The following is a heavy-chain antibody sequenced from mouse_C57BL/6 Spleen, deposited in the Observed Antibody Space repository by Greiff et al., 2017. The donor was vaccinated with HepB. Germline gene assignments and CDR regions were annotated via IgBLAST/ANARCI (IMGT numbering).Heavy chain of an antibody. CDR2: ISSGSSTI. CDR1: GFTFSDYG. J-gene: IGHJ1*03. D-gene: IGHD2-1*01. V-gene: IGHV5-17*01. Sequence: EVKLVESGGGLVKPGGSLKLSCAASGFTFSDYGMHWVRQAPEKGLEWVAYISSGSSTIYYADTVKGRFTISRDNAKNTLFLQMTSLRSEDTAMYYCARDYYGNPYGYFDVWGTGTTVTVSS. CDR3: ARDYYGNPYGYFDV.